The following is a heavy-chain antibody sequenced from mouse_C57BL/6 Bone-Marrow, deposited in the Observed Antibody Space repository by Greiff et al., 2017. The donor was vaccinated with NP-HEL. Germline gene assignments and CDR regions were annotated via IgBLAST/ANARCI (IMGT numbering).Heavy chain of an antibody. CDR3: ARASYYGSSYGGYFDY. V-gene: IGHV14-3*01. CDR2: IDPANGNT. D-gene: IGHD1-1*01. J-gene: IGHJ2*01. Sequence: VQLQQSVAELVRPGASVKLSCTASGFNITNTYMHWVKQRPEQGLEWIGRIDPANGNTKYDAKFQGKATLTADTSSNTAYIQLSSLTSEDTAIYYCARASYYGSSYGGYFDYWGQGTTLTVSS. CDR1: GFNITNTY.